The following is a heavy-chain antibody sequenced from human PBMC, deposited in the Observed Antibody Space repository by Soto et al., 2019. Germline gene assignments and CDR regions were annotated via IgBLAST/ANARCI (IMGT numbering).Heavy chain of an antibody. CDR2: ISYDGSNK. CDR1: GFTFSSYG. D-gene: IGHD3-9*01. CDR3: AKDQYVLRYFDWLPRNFDY. V-gene: IGHV3-30*18. Sequence: QVQLVESGGGVVQPGRSLRLSCAASGFTFSSYGMQWVRQAAGKGLEWVAVISYDGSNKYYADSVKGRFTISRDNSKNTLYLQMNSLRAEDTAVYYCAKDQYVLRYFDWLPRNFDYWGQGTLVTVSS. J-gene: IGHJ4*02.